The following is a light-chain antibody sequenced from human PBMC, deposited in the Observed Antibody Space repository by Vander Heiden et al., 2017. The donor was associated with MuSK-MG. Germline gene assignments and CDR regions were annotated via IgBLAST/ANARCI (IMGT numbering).Light chain of an antibody. CDR2: GAS. V-gene: IGKV3-20*01. CDR1: QSVRSNF. J-gene: IGKJ2*01. CDR3: QQYGTAPPYT. Sequence: EIVLTQSPGTLSLSPGERATPSCRASQSVRSNFLAWYQQKPGQSPRLLIYGASIRATGIPDRFSGSGSGTDFTLTIGSLEPEDFAVYYCQQYGTAPPYTFGQGTKLXIK.